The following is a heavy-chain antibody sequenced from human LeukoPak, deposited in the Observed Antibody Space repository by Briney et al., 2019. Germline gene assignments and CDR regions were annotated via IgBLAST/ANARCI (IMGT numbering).Heavy chain of an antibody. CDR2: IYNSGST. V-gene: IGHV4-59*01. J-gene: IGHJ4*02. D-gene: IGHD6-13*01. CDR1: GGSFSYFY. Sequence: SETLSLICTVSGGSFSYFYWSWIRQPPGKGLEWIGYIYNSGSTNYNPSLKSRVTISLDTSKNQFSLKLSSVTAADTAVYYCARGVVAAAGRTFDFWGQGTLVTVSS. CDR3: ARGVVAAAGRTFDF.